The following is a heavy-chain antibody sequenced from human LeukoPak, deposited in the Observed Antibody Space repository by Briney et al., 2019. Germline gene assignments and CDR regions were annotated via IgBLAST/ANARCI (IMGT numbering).Heavy chain of an antibody. D-gene: IGHD1-7*01. Sequence: ASVKVFCKASGYTFTSYDINWVRQATGQGLEWMGWMNPNSGNTGYAQKFQGRVTMTRNTSISTAYMELSSLRSEDTAVYYYARVGMLTGTTTYYYYYMDVWGRGTTVTVSS. J-gene: IGHJ6*03. CDR2: MNPNSGNT. CDR3: ARVGMLTGTTTYYYYYMDV. CDR1: GYTFTSYD. V-gene: IGHV1-8*01.